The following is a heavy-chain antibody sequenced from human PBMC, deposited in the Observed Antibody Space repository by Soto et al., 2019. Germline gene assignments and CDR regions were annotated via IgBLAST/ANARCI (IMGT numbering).Heavy chain of an antibody. Sequence: PSETLSLTCAVYGGSFSGYYWSWIRQPPGKGLEWIGEINHSGSTNYNPSLKSRVTISVDTSKNQFSLKLSSVTAADTAVYYCARYFLYYGSGSYYQGFDYWGQGTLVTVSS. CDR3: ARYFLYYGSGSYYQGFDY. CDR1: GGSFSGYY. J-gene: IGHJ4*02. CDR2: INHSGST. V-gene: IGHV4-34*01. D-gene: IGHD3-10*01.